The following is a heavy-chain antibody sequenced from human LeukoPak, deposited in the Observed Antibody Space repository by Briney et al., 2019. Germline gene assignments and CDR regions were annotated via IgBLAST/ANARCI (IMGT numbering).Heavy chain of an antibody. J-gene: IGHJ3*02. D-gene: IGHD1-26*01. CDR3: AGLIVGATNDAFDI. V-gene: IGHV1-69*05. CDR2: IIPIFGTA. Sequence: GSSVKVSCKASGGTFISYAISWVRQAPGQGLEWMGRIIPIFGTANYAQKFQGRVTITTDESTSTAYMELSSLRSEDTAVYYCAGLIVGATNDAFDIWGQGTMVTVSS. CDR1: GGTFISYA.